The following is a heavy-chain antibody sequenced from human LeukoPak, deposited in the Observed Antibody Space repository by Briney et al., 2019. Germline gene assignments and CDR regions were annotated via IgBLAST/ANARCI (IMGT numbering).Heavy chain of an antibody. D-gene: IGHD2-15*01. CDR2: INHSGST. CDR3: ARHWVVSPLFNY. V-gene: IGHV4-34*01. Sequence: SETLSLTCAVYGGSLSGYYWICIRQPPGKGLEWIGEINHSGSTNYNPSLKSRVTISVDTSKNQLSLKLSSMTAADTAVYYCARHWVVSPLFNYGGQGTLVTVSS. CDR1: GGSLSGYY. J-gene: IGHJ4*02.